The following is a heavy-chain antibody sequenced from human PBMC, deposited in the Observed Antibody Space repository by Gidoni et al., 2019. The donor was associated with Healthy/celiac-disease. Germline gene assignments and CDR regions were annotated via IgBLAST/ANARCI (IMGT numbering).Heavy chain of an antibody. J-gene: IGHJ3*01. Sequence: EVQLVESGGGVVRHGGSLRLSCAASGFTFDDFGMSWVRQAPGKGLEWVSGINWNGGSTGYADSVKGRFTISRDNAKNSLDLQMNSLRAEDTALYYCARVRVGDYYDSSGYYLWGQGTMVTVSS. CDR3: ARVRVGDYYDSSGYYL. V-gene: IGHV3-20*04. CDR1: GFTFDDFG. D-gene: IGHD3-22*01. CDR2: INWNGGST.